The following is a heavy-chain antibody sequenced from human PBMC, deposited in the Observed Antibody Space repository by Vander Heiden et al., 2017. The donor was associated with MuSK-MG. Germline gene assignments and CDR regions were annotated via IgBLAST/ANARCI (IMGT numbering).Heavy chain of an antibody. Sequence: EVQLVESGGGLVQPGGSRRLSCAASGFTFSRYTMNWVRQAPGKGLEWVSDISSSGSSIYYADSVKGRVTISRDNAKNSLYLQMSSLRAEDTAVYYCARETTTRFDYWGQGTLVTVSS. CDR2: ISSSGSSI. D-gene: IGHD4-17*01. CDR3: ARETTTRFDY. J-gene: IGHJ4*02. CDR1: GFTFSRYT. V-gene: IGHV3-48*01.